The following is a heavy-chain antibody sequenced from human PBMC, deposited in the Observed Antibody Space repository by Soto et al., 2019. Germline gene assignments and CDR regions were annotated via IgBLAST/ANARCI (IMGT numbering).Heavy chain of an antibody. Sequence: GSLRLACAASGXTLSRFWMNWVRQAPGKGLEWVANIKFDGSQRSYLDSVKGRFKIYRDNAGNSLHLQMDSLRAEDTAFYFCERDADYFGGDLWYDGYDLWGQGTMGTVSS. CDR3: ERDADYFGGDLWYDGYDL. J-gene: IGHJ3*01. CDR1: GXTLSRFW. V-gene: IGHV3-7*01. CDR2: IKFDGSQR. D-gene: IGHD2-21*01.